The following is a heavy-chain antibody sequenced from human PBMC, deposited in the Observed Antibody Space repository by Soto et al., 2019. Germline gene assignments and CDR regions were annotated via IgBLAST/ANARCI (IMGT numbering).Heavy chain of an antibody. J-gene: IGHJ3*02. Sequence: TSETLSLTCTVSGGSISSYYWSWIRQPPGKGLEWIGYIYYSGSTNYNPSLKSRVTISVDTSKNQFSLKLSSVTAADTAVYYCARELLFYDSDGFSWDDAFDIWGQGTMVTVS. D-gene: IGHD3-22*01. CDR1: GGSISSYY. V-gene: IGHV4-59*12. CDR3: ARELLFYDSDGFSWDDAFDI. CDR2: IYYSGST.